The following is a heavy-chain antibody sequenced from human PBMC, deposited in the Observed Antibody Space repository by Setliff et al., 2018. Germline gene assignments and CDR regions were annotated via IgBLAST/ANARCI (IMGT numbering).Heavy chain of an antibody. CDR2: ISGSGGST. CDR1: GFTFSSYA. J-gene: IGHJ4*02. Sequence: PGGSLRLSCAASGFTFSSYAMSLVRQAPGKGLEWVSAISGSGGSTYYADSVKGRFTISRDNSKNTMYLQMNSLRADDTAVYYCASVYAYSDGFDYWGQGTPVTVSS. CDR3: ASVYAYSDGFDY. V-gene: IGHV3-23*01. D-gene: IGHD2-21*01.